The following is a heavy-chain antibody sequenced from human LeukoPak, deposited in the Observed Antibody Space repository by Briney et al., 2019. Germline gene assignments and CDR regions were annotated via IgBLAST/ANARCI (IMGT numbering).Heavy chain of an antibody. V-gene: IGHV1-2*02. D-gene: IGHD2-21*01. J-gene: IGHJ5*02. CDR3: ARADRLHGGPYLIGP. CDR1: GYSFTDYY. CDR2: INPNSGGT. Sequence: PVASVKVSCKASGYSFTDYYMHWVRQAPGQGLEWMGWINPNSGGTNSAQKFQGRVTMTRDTSITTVYMEVSCLTSDDTAIYYCARADRLHGGPYLIGPWGQGTLVTVSS.